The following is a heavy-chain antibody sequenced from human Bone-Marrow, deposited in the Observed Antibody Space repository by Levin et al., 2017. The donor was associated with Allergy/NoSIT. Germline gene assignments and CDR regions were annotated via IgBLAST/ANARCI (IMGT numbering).Heavy chain of an antibody. CDR1: GFTFGGYA. V-gene: IGHV3-30*04. CDR3: ARGLGRLFSGSYPECIQH. J-gene: IGHJ1*01. CDR2: ISYDGSIR. D-gene: IGHD1-26*01. Sequence: QAGGSLRLSCAASGFTFGGYALHWVRQAPGKGLEWVAVISYDGSIRYYADSVKGRFTISRDNSKNTLYLHMNSLKVEDTAVYYCARGLGRLFSGSYPECIQHWGQGTLVTVSS.